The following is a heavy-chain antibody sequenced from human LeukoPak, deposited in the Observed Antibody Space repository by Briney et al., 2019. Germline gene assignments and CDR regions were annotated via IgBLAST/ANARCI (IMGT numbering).Heavy chain of an antibody. CDR2: ISYDGSNK. CDR1: GFTFSSYA. CDR3: AKTNDGGSWGFDY. Sequence: GGSLRLSCAASGFTFSSYAMHWVRQAPGKGLEWLAFISYDGSNKYYADSVKGQFTISRYNSKNTLYLQMNTLRTEDTAVYYCAKTNDGGSWGFDYWGQGTLVTVSS. V-gene: IGHV3-30*04. D-gene: IGHD6-13*01. J-gene: IGHJ4*02.